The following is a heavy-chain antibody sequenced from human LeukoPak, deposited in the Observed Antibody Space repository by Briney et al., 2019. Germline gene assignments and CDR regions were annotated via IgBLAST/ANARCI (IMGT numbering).Heavy chain of an antibody. CDR2: IKADGSET. CDR1: GFTFSNYW. V-gene: IGHV3-7*03. D-gene: IGHD1-26*01. J-gene: IGHJ4*02. CDR3: ARGEPTSSFRPFDY. Sequence: GGSLRLSCAASGFTFSNYWMNWVRQAPGKGLEWVADIKADGSETHYVGPLKGRFTISRDNANNLLYLQMDSLRVEDTAVYYCARGEPTSSFRPFDYWGQGILVTVSS.